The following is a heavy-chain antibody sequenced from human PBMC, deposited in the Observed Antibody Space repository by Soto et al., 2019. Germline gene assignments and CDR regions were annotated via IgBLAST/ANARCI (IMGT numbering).Heavy chain of an antibody. CDR3: ARVAQPNWYFDL. D-gene: IGHD2-2*01. CDR2: IYYSGST. J-gene: IGHJ2*01. CDR1: CGSIISYY. V-gene: IGHV4-59*01. Sequence: PSETLSLTCTFSCGSIISYYWSWIRQPPGKGLEWIGYIYYSGSTNYNPSLKSRVTISVDTSKNQFSLKLSSVTAADTAVYYCARVAQPNWYFDLWGRGTLVTVSS.